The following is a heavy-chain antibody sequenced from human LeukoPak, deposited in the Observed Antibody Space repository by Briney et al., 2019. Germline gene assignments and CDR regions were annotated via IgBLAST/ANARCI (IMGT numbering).Heavy chain of an antibody. V-gene: IGHV3-7*01. CDR3: ARVLTYYDILTGSNRPDYFDY. D-gene: IGHD3-9*01. J-gene: IGHJ4*02. CDR2: IKQDGSEK. CDR1: GFTFSSYW. Sequence: GGSLRLSCAASGFTFSSYWMSWVRQAPGKGLEWVANIKQDGSEKYYVDSVKGRFTISRDNAKNSLYLQMNSLRAEDTAVYYCARVLTYYDILTGSNRPDYFDYWGQGTLVTVSS.